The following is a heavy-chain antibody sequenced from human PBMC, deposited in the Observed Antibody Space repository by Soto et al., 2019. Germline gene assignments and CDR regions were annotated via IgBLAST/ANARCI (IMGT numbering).Heavy chain of an antibody. CDR3: TTVGIVLRYFD. D-gene: IGHD3-9*01. J-gene: IGHJ4*02. CDR2: IKSKTDGGKT. Sequence: EVQLVESGGGLVKPGGSLRLSCAASGFTFSNAWMSWVRQAPGKGLEWVGRIKSKTDGGKTDYAAPVKGRFTISRDDSKNTLYLQMNSLKTEDTAVYYCTTVGIVLRYFDWGQGTLVTVSS. V-gene: IGHV3-15*01. CDR1: GFTFSNAW.